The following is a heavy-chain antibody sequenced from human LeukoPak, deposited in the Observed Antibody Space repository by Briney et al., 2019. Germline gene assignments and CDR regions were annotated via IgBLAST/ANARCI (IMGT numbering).Heavy chain of an antibody. V-gene: IGHV4-4*07. CDR1: GGSISSHY. D-gene: IGHD3-3*01. Sequence: SETLSLTCTVSGGSISSHYWSWIRQPTGKGLEWIGRIYTSGSTNYNPSLKSRVTMSVDTSKNQFSLKLSSVTAADTAVYYCARVAYGDFWSGDYYFDYWGQGTLVTVSS. CDR2: IYTSGST. CDR3: ARVAYGDFWSGDYYFDY. J-gene: IGHJ4*02.